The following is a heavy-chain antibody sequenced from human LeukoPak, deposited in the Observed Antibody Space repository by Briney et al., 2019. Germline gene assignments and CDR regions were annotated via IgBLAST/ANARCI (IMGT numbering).Heavy chain of an antibody. CDR3: ARIGYSYGPIYYYYMDV. J-gene: IGHJ6*03. V-gene: IGHV4-38-2*01. CDR2: IYHSGST. CDR1: GYSISSGYY. Sequence: SETLSLTCAVSGYSISSGYYWGWIRQPPGKGLEGIGSIYHSGSTYYNPSLKSRVTISVDTSKNQFSLKLSSVTAADTAVYYCARIGYSYGPIYYYYMDVWGKGTTVTVSS. D-gene: IGHD5-18*01.